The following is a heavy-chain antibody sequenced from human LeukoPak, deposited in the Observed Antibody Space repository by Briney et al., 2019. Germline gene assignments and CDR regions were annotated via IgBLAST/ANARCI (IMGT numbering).Heavy chain of an antibody. J-gene: IGHJ4*02. CDR3: ARAHSSSWDDY. CDR2: INHSGST. D-gene: IGHD6-13*01. CDR1: GGSFSGYY. Sequence: PSETLSLTCAAYGGSFSGYYWSWIRQPPGKGLEWIGEINHSGSTNYNPSLKSRVTISVDTSKNQFSLKLSSVTAADTAVYYCARAHSSSWDDYWGQGTLVTVSS. V-gene: IGHV4-34*01.